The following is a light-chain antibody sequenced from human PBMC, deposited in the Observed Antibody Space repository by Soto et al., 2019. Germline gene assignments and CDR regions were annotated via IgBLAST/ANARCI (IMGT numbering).Light chain of an antibody. CDR1: QSVGSN. V-gene: IGKV3-15*01. CDR3: QQYDNLPLP. J-gene: IGKJ3*01. Sequence: ERGMTQSPAALSVSPGERATLSCRASQSVGSNLAWYQQKPGQAPRLLIFGASSRATGVPARFSGSGSGTEFTLTINSLQSEDFAVYFCQQYDNLPLPFGPGTKVAVK. CDR2: GAS.